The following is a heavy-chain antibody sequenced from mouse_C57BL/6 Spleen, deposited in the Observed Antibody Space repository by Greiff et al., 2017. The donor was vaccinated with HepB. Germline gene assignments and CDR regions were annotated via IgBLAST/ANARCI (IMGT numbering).Heavy chain of an antibody. V-gene: IGHV1-62-2*01. CDR1: GYTFTEYT. Sequence: QVKLQQSGAELVKPGASVKLSCKASGYTFTEYTIHWVKQRSGQGLEWIGWFYPGSGSIKYNEKFKDKAILTADKSSSTVYMELSSLTSEDSAVYCCTSNTEVFYAMDVWGPGTSVTVSS. J-gene: IGHJ4*01. CDR2: FYPGSGSI. CDR3: TSNTEVFYAMDV. D-gene: IGHD5-1-1*01.